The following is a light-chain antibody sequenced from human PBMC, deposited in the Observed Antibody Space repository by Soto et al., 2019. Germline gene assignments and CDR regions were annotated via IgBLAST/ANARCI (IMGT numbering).Light chain of an antibody. J-gene: IGLJ2*01. Sequence: QSVLTQPPSASGSPGQSVTISCTGTSSDVGGFNYVSWYQQHPGKAPKLIIYEVSKRPPGVPGRFSASKSGNTASLTVSGLQAEDESDYYCSSLAVKNQVLFGGGTKVTVL. CDR1: SSDVGGFNY. CDR2: EVS. CDR3: SSLAVKNQVL. V-gene: IGLV2-8*01.